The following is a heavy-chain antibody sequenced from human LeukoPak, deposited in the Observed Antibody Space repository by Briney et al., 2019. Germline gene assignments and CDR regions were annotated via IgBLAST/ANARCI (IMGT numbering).Heavy chain of an antibody. D-gene: IGHD2-2*01. J-gene: IGHJ4*02. CDR2: IYYSGST. Sequence: SETLSLTCTVSGGSISSYYWSWIRQPPGKGLEWIGYIYYSGSTNYNPSLTSRVTISVDTSKNQFSLKLSSVTAADTAVYYCARLRIPARYCSSTSCYELDYWGQGTLVTVSS. V-gene: IGHV4-59*08. CDR3: ARLRIPARYCSSTSCYELDY. CDR1: GGSISSYY.